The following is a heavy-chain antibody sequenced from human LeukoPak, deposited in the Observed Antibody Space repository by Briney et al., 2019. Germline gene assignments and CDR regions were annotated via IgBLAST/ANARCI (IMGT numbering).Heavy chain of an antibody. CDR2: ISGSGGST. V-gene: IGHV3-23*01. CDR3: AKGRAVAGYYYYGMDV. Sequence: HTGGSLRLSCAASGFTFSSYWMSWVRQAPGKGLEWVSAISGSGGSTYYADSVKGRFTISRDNSKNTLYLQMNSLRAEDTAVYYCAKGRAVAGYYYYGMDVWGPGTTVTVSS. J-gene: IGHJ6*02. D-gene: IGHD6-19*01. CDR1: GFTFSSYW.